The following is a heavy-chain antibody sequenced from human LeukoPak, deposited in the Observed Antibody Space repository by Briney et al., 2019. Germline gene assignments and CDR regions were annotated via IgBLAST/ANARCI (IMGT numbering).Heavy chain of an antibody. Sequence: GGSLRLSCAASGFTFSSYVMNWVRQAPGKGLEWVSGISDSGGGTYYADSVKGRFTISRDNSKNTLYLQMNSLRAEDTAVHYCAKLPGRAADYWGQGTLVTVSS. J-gene: IGHJ4*02. CDR2: ISDSGGGT. CDR1: GFTFSSYV. CDR3: AKLPGRAADY. V-gene: IGHV3-23*01.